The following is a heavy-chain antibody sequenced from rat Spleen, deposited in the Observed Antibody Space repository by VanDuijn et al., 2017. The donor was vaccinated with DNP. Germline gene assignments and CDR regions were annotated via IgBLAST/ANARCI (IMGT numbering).Heavy chain of an antibody. CDR2: ISYNGRT. CDR1: GYSITSNY. CDR3: ARWGDYFDY. Sequence: EVQLQESGPGLVKPSQSLSLTCSVTGYSITSNYWGWIRRFPGNKMEYIVQISYNGRTHYNPYLKSRISITRDTSKNQFFLQFSSVTTEDTATYYCARWGDYFDYWGQGVMVTVSS. V-gene: IGHV3-1*01. J-gene: IGHJ2*01.